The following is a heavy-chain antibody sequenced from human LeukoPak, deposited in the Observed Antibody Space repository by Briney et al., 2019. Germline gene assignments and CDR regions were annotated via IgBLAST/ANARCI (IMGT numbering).Heavy chain of an antibody. CDR1: GFTFSNYG. CDR2: ISGSGGNT. V-gene: IGHV3-23*01. Sequence: PGGSLRLSCAVSGFTFSNYGMSWVRQAPGKGLEWVSVISGSGGNTYYADSVKGRFTISIDNSKNTLYLQMNSLRAEDTAVYYCAKGHYMDVWGKGTTVTVSS. CDR3: AKGHYMDV. J-gene: IGHJ6*03.